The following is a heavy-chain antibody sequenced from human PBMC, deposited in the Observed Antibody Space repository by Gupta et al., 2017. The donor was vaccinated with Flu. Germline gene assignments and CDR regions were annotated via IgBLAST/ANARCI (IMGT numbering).Heavy chain of an antibody. CDR2: ISWNSDTI. V-gene: IGHV3-9*01. CDR3: VKDRGYTWDAIDF. Sequence: EVQLVESGGGLVQPGRSLRLSCAASGITFDDYAMHWVRQAPGKGLEWVSGISWNSDTISYADSVKGRFTLSRDTAKNSLYLQMNSLRPEDTALYYCVKDRGYTWDAIDFWGQGTMVTVSS. J-gene: IGHJ3*01. D-gene: IGHD6-13*01. CDR1: GITFDDYA.